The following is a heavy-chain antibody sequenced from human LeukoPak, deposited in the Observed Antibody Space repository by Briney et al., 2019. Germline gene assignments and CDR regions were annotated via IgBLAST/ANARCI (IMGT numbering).Heavy chain of an antibody. Sequence: GGSLRLSCAASGFTFSSYSMNWVRQASGKGLEWVSYISSSSSTIYYADSVKGRFTISRDNAKNSLYLQMNSLRAEDTAVYYCAREPYYYGSGSYHVDYWGQGTLVTVSS. CDR3: AREPYYYGSGSYHVDY. J-gene: IGHJ4*02. D-gene: IGHD3-10*01. CDR1: GFTFSSYS. CDR2: ISSSSSTI. V-gene: IGHV3-48*01.